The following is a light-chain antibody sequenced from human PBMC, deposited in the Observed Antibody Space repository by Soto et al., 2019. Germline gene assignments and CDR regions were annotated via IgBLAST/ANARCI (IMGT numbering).Light chain of an antibody. Sequence: QSALTQPASVSGSPGQSITISCTGTSSDVGGYNYVSWYQQHPGKAPKLMIYEVNNRPSGVSNRFSGSKSGNTASLTISGLQAEDEADYYCSSYTSSSTDVVFGGGTKLTVL. J-gene: IGLJ2*01. CDR2: EVN. CDR3: SSYTSSSTDVV. CDR1: SSDVGGYNY. V-gene: IGLV2-14*01.